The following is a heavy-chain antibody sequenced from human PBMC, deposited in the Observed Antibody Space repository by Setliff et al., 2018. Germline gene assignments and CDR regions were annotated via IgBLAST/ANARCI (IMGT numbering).Heavy chain of an antibody. D-gene: IGHD2-8*01. CDR2: ISAYSGNT. V-gene: IGHV1-18*04. J-gene: IGHJ4*02. Sequence: ASVKVSCKASGYTFAGYYMHWVRQAPGQGLEWMGWISAYSGNTKYALTLQGRVTMTTDPSTTTAYLELRSLTSDDTAVYYCSRLVRYCTTTTCQRASGAELWGQGTLVTVSS. CDR3: SRLVRYCTTTTCQRASGAEL. CDR1: GYTFAGYY.